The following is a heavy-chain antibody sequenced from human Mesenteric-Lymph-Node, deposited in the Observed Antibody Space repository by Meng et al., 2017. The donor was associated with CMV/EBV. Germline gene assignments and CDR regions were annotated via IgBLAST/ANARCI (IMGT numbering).Heavy chain of an antibody. CDR1: GGSISSYY. D-gene: IGHD3-22*01. Sequence: SETLSLTCTVSGGSISSYYWTWIRQPPGKGLEWIGYVFYSGSTNYNPSLKSRVTISVDTSKNQFSLKLSSVTAADTAVYYCAKGAHYYDSSGYRPRKFDPWGQGTLVTVSS. J-gene: IGHJ5*02. CDR3: AKGAHYYDSSGYRPRKFDP. CDR2: VFYSGST. V-gene: IGHV4-59*01.